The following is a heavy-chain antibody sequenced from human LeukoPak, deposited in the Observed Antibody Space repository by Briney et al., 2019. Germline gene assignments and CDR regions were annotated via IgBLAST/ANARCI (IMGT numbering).Heavy chain of an antibody. D-gene: IGHD1-1*01. CDR1: GGSISSYY. CDR2: IYYSGST. V-gene: IGHV4-59*13. Sequence: SETLSLTCTVSGGSISSYYWSWMRQPPGKGLEWIGYIYYSGSTNYNPSLKSRVTISVDTSKNQFSLKLSSVTAADTAVYYCARTGYSGSAFDIWGQGTMVTVSS. J-gene: IGHJ3*02. CDR3: ARTGYSGSAFDI.